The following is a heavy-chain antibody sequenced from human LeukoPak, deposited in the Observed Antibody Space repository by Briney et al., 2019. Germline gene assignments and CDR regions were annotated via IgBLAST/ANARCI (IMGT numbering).Heavy chain of an antibody. Sequence: GGSLRLSCAASGFTFSSYAMSWVRQAPGKGLEWVSAISGSGGSTYYADSVKGRFTISRGNSKNTLYLQMNSLRAEDTAVYYCAKQDYGDYLNWFDPWGQGTLVTVSS. J-gene: IGHJ5*02. CDR3: AKQDYGDYLNWFDP. D-gene: IGHD4-17*01. V-gene: IGHV3-23*01. CDR1: GFTFSSYA. CDR2: ISGSGGST.